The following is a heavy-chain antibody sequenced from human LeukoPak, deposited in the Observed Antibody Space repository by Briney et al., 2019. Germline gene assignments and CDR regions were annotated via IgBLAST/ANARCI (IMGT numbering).Heavy chain of an antibody. Sequence: GGSPRLSCAASGFTFSTFAMIWVRQPPGKGLEWVSSIFPSGGEIHYADSVRGRFTISRDNSKSTLSLQMNSLRADDTAIYYCATYRQVLLPFESWGQGTLVTVSS. J-gene: IGHJ4*02. CDR2: IFPSGGEI. V-gene: IGHV3-23*01. CDR3: ATYRQVLLPFES. D-gene: IGHD2-8*02. CDR1: GFTFSTFA.